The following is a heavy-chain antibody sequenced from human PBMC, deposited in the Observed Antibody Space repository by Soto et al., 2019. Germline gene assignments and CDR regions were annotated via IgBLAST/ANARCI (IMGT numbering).Heavy chain of an antibody. Sequence: GGSLRLSCAASGFTFSSYSMNWVRQAPGKGLEWVSSISSSSSYIYYADSVKGRFTISRDNAKNSLYLQMNSLRAEDTAVYYCARGGSGGSPRRFDYWGQGTLVTVSS. V-gene: IGHV3-21*01. D-gene: IGHD2-15*01. CDR2: ISSSSSYI. CDR3: ARGGSGGSPRRFDY. J-gene: IGHJ4*02. CDR1: GFTFSSYS.